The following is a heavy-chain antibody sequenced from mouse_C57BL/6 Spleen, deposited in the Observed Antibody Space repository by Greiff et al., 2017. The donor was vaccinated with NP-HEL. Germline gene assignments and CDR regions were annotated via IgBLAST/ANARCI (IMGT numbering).Heavy chain of an antibody. J-gene: IGHJ1*03. CDR3: ARDGSSWDWYFDV. CDR1: GFTFSDYG. CDR2: ISSGSSTI. D-gene: IGHD1-1*01. V-gene: IGHV5-17*01. Sequence: EVQRVESGGGLVKPGGSLKLSCAASGFTFSDYGMHWVRQAPEKGLEWVAYISSGSSTIYYADTVKGRFTISRDNAKNTLFLQMTSLRSEDTAMYYCARDGSSWDWYFDVWGTGTTVTVSS.